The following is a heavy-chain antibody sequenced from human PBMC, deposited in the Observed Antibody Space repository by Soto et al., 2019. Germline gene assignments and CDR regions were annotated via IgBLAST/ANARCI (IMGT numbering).Heavy chain of an antibody. D-gene: IGHD2-15*01. V-gene: IGHV4-30-4*01. CDR1: GGSISSGTYY. CDR3: ARYCSGGSCYAGFDP. CDR2: IYYTGST. J-gene: IGHJ5*02. Sequence: QVHLQESGPGLVKPSQTLSLICTVSGGSISSGTYYWSWVRQPPGKGLEWIAYIYYTGSTYYNPSLKRRVTISVDTSKNQFSLNLNSVTAADTAVYYCARYCSGGSCYAGFDPWGQGTLVTVSS.